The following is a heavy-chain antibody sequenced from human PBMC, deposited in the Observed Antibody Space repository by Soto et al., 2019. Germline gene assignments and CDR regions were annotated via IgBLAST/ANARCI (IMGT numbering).Heavy chain of an antibody. CDR1: GYTFTNYW. CDR3: AASIFYYGMDV. Sequence: GESLKISCKGSGYTFTNYWIGWVRQMPGKGPEWMGIIYPGDSDTKYNPSSQGQVTISADKSITTTYLQWSSLKASDTAIYYCAASIFYYGMDVWGQGTTVTVSS. J-gene: IGHJ6*02. V-gene: IGHV5-51*01. CDR2: IYPGDSDT.